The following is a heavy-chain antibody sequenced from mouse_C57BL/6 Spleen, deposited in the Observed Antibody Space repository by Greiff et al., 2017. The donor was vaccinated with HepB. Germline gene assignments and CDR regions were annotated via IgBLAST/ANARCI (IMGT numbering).Heavy chain of an antibody. CDR2: ISSGSSTI. CDR1: GFTFSDYG. Sequence: DVHLVESGGGLVKPGGSLKLSCAASGFTFSDYGMHWVRQAPEKGLEWVAYISSGSSTIYYADTVKGRFTISRDNAKNTLFLQMTSLRSEDTAMYYCASERLRRRWFAYWGQGTLVTVSA. J-gene: IGHJ3*01. D-gene: IGHD2-4*01. V-gene: IGHV5-17*01. CDR3: ASERLRRRWFAY.